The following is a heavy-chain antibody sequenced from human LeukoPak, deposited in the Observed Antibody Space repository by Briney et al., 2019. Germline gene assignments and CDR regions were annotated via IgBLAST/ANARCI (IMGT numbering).Heavy chain of an antibody. CDR1: GFTFSSYS. D-gene: IGHD6-13*01. CDR3: ARVAASRRGCDY. J-gene: IGHJ4*02. V-gene: IGHV3-21*01. CDR2: ISSSSSYI. Sequence: GGSLSLYCAASGFTFSSYSMNWVRQAPGKGLEGVSSISSSSSYIYYADSVKGRFAISRDNAKNSLYLQMNSLRAEDTAVYYCARVAASRRGCDYWGQGTLVTVSS.